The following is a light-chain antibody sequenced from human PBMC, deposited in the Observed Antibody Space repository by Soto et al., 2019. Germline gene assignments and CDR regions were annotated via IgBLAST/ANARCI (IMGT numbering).Light chain of an antibody. V-gene: IGKV3-20*01. J-gene: IGKJ1*01. CDR2: ATS. CDR3: HQYGTSPQT. CDR1: QSVTSNY. Sequence: EIVLTQSPGTLSLSPGERATLSCRASQSVTSNYLAWYQQKPGQAPRLLISATSSRATGIPDRFSGSGSGADLTLTISRVEPEDFAVYYCHQYGTSPQTFGQGTKVEIK.